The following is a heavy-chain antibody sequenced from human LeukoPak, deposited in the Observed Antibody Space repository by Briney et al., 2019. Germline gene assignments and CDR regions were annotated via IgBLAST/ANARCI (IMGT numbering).Heavy chain of an antibody. CDR1: GFTFSSYS. J-gene: IGHJ4*02. D-gene: IGHD3-10*01. Sequence: GGSLRLSCAASGFTFSSYSMNWVRQAPGKGLEWVSSISSSSSYIYYADSVKGRFTISRDNAKNSLYLQMNSLRAEDTAVYYCARAAQDLWFGERHEFFDYWGRGTLVTVSS. V-gene: IGHV3-21*01. CDR3: ARAAQDLWFGERHEFFDY. CDR2: ISSSSSYI.